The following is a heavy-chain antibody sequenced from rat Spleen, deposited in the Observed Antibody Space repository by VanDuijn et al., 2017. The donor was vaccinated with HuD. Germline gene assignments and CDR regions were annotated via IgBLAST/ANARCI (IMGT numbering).Heavy chain of an antibody. J-gene: IGHJ1*01. V-gene: IGHV5S23*01. CDR2: ITPGGDNS. CDR3: ARRGLYWYFDF. Sequence: EVQLVESGGGLVQPGNSLKLSCAASGFTFSNYGMAWVRQAPTKGLEWVATITPGGDNSYYRDSVKGRFSISRDDAKSTLYLQLDSLRSEDTATYYCARRGLYWYFDFWGPGTMVTVSS. CDR1: GFTFSNYG.